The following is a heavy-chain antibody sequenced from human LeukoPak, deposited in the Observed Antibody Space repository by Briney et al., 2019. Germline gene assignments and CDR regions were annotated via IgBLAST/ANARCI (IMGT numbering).Heavy chain of an antibody. Sequence: SETLSLTCPVSGGSLSSYYWRWLRQPRGKGLEWIGYIYYSWNNNYNPALTRRGTNSVDTCNNQYSLKLSSLTAADTDVYYGARHSYCSTLYYYGLDVWGQGTTVTVSS. J-gene: IGHJ6*02. CDR2: IYYSWNN. V-gene: IGHV4-59*01. D-gene: IGHD5-18*01. CDR1: GGSLSSYY. CDR3: ARHSYCSTLYYYGLDV.